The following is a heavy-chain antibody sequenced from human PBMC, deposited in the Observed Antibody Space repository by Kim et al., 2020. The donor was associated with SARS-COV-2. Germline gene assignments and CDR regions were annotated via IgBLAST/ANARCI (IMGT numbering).Heavy chain of an antibody. CDR2: ISSSGSTI. Sequence: GGSLRLSCAASGFTFSSYEMNWVRQAPGKGLEWVSYISSSGSTIYYADSVKGRFTISRDNAKNSLYLPMNSLRAEDTAVYYCARDNRCSSTSCYAGYYYYGMDVWGQGTTVTVSS. CDR3: ARDNRCSSTSCYAGYYYYGMDV. CDR1: GFTFSSYE. V-gene: IGHV3-48*03. D-gene: IGHD2-2*01. J-gene: IGHJ6*02.